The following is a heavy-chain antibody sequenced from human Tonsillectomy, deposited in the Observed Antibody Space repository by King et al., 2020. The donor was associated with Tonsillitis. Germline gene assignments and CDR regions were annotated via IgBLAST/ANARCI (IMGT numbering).Heavy chain of an antibody. V-gene: IGHV1-69*01. CDR1: GGTFSSYA. Sequence: QLVQSGAEVKKPGSSVKVSCKVSGGTFSSYAISWVRQAPGQGLEWMGGIIPVFGTANYAQKFQGRVTITADESTNTAYIELGSLRSEDTAVYFCAGDTYYYDSSGYYYLDGVDIWGQGTMVTVSS. CDR3: AGDTYYYDSSGYYYLDGVDI. D-gene: IGHD3-22*01. J-gene: IGHJ3*02. CDR2: IIPVFGTA.